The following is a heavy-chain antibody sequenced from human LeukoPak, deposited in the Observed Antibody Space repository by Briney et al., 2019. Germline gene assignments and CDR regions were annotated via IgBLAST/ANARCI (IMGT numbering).Heavy chain of an antibody. J-gene: IGHJ4*02. CDR3: ASANSGYVEFDY. V-gene: IGHV4-4*07. Sequence: SETLSLTCTVSGGPISSYYWSWIRQPAGKGLEWIGRIYTSGSTNYNPSLKSRVTMSVDTSKSQFSLKLSSVTAADTAVYYCASANSGYVEFDYWGQGTLVTVSS. CDR1: GGPISSYY. D-gene: IGHD5-12*01. CDR2: IYTSGST.